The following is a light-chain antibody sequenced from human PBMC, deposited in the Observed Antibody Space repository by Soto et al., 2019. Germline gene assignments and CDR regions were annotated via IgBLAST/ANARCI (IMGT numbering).Light chain of an antibody. CDR3: QSYDSSVTLRV. Sequence: QSVLTQPPSVSGAPGQRVTISCTGSSSNIGAGYDVHWYQQLPGTAPKLLIYGNNNRPSGVPDRFSGSKSGTSASLAITGLQADDEADYYCQSYDSSVTLRVFGTGTKGHRP. J-gene: IGLJ1*01. V-gene: IGLV1-40*01. CDR2: GNN. CDR1: SSNIGAGYD.